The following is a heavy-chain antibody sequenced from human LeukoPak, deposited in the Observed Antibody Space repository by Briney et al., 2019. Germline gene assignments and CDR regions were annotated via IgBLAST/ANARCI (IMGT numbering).Heavy chain of an antibody. J-gene: IGHJ4*02. D-gene: IGHD3-10*01. Sequence: PGGSLRLSCAASGFTLSSYGMHWVRQAPGKGLEWVAVISYDGSNKYYADSVKGRFTISRDNSKNTLYLQMNSLRAEDTAVYYCAKDLFRAAELLWFGELSSFDYWGQGTLVTVSS. CDR1: GFTLSSYG. CDR3: AKDLFRAAELLWFGELSSFDY. V-gene: IGHV3-30*18. CDR2: ISYDGSNK.